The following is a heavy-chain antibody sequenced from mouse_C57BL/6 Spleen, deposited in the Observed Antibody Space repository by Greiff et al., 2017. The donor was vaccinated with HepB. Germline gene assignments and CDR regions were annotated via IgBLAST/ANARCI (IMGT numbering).Heavy chain of an antibody. V-gene: IGHV1-82*01. Sequence: VQLQQSGPELVKPGASVKISCKASGYAFSSSWMNWVKQRPGKGLEWIGRIYPGDGDTNYNGKFKGKATLTADKSSSTAYMQLSSLTSEDSAVYFGARSGYDYSWFAYWGQGTLVTVSA. D-gene: IGHD2-4*01. J-gene: IGHJ3*01. CDR3: ARSGYDYSWFAY. CDR1: GYAFSSSW. CDR2: IYPGDGDT.